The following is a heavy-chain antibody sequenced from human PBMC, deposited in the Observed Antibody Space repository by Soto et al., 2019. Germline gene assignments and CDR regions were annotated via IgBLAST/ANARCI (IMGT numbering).Heavy chain of an antibody. J-gene: IGHJ4*02. V-gene: IGHV3-30*09. CDR3: ARYCNGGACYSASLDY. D-gene: IGHD2-15*01. CDR2: ISYDGSKE. CDR1: PFTFRSYS. Sequence: QEQMVQSGGGVVQPGRSLRLSCAASPFTFRSYSMHWVRQAPGKGLEWVTSISYDGSKESYADSVKGRFAVSRDNSKNTLYLRMNSLRPEDTAVYYCARYCNGGACYSASLDYWCQGTQVTVSS.